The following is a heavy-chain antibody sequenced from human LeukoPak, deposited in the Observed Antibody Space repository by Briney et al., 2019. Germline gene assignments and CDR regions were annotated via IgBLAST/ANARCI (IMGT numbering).Heavy chain of an antibody. D-gene: IGHD2-21*02. CDR1: GFSFSDYY. Sequence: PGGSLRLSCAASGFSFSDYYMSWIRQAPGKGLEWVSYISSSGSTIYYADSVKGRFTISRDNAKNSLYLQMNSLRAEDTAVYYCARGGAVTAISAFDIWGQGTMVTVSS. V-gene: IGHV3-11*01. J-gene: IGHJ3*02. CDR3: ARGGAVTAISAFDI. CDR2: ISSSGSTI.